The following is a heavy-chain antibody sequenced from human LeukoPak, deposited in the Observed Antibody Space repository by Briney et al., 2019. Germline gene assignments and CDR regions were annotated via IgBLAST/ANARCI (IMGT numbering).Heavy chain of an antibody. J-gene: IGHJ4*02. D-gene: IGHD2-15*01. Sequence: PSETLSLTCAVYGGSFSGYYWSWIRQPPGKGLEWIGEINHSGSTNYNPSLKSRVTISVDTSKNQFSLKLSSVTAADTAVYYRARGGAGRRYCSGGSCYRARFDYWGQGTLVTVSS. V-gene: IGHV4-34*01. CDR3: ARGGAGRRYCSGGSCYRARFDY. CDR2: INHSGST. CDR1: GGSFSGYY.